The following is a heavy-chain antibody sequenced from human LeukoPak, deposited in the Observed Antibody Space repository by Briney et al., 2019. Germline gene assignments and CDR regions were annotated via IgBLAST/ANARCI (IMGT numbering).Heavy chain of an antibody. D-gene: IGHD3-10*01. Sequence: PSETLSLTCTVSGGSISSYYRSWIRQPPGKGLEWIGYIYYSGSTNYNPSLKSRVTISVDTSKNQFSLKLSSVTAADTAVYYCARGDYYGSGRLRGWFDPWGQGTLVTVSS. CDR2: IYYSGST. V-gene: IGHV4-59*08. CDR3: ARGDYYGSGRLRGWFDP. J-gene: IGHJ5*02. CDR1: GGSISSYY.